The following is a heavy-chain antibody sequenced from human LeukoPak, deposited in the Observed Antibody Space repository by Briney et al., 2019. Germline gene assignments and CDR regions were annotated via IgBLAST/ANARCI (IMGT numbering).Heavy chain of an antibody. CDR2: IYHSGST. CDR3: ARGGPVDGYARDFDY. J-gene: IGHJ4*02. V-gene: IGHV4-4*02. D-gene: IGHD5-18*01. Sequence: PSGTLSRTCAVTGGSMSSSNWWGWVRQSPGKGLEWIGEIYHSGSTNYNPSLKSRVTISVDKSKNQFSLKLSSVTAADTAVYYCARGGPVDGYARDFDYWGQGTLVTVSS. CDR1: GGSMSSSNW.